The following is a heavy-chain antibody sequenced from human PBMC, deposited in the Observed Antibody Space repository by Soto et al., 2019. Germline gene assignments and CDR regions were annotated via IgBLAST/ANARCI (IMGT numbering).Heavy chain of an antibody. J-gene: IGHJ6*02. CDR3: ARVPTTVTTPGMDV. CDR1: GFTFSSYW. D-gene: IGHD4-4*01. CDR2: INPDGSTT. Sequence: VGSLTLSCAASGFTFSSYWMHWVRQAPGEGLMWVSRINPDGSTTSYADSVKGRFTISRDNAKNTLYLQMNSLRVEDTAVYYCARVPTTVTTPGMDVWGQGTTVTVSS. V-gene: IGHV3-74*01.